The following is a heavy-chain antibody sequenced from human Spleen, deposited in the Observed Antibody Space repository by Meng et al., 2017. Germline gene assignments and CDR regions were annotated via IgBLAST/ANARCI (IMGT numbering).Heavy chain of an antibody. J-gene: IGHJ4*02. Sequence: SVKVSCKALGGIFSNYVIGWVRQAPGQGLEWMGGINAVFGTTNYAQKFQGRVTITADKSTSTAYMELSSLRSEDTAVYYCAREYVAVAGTGCSELDYWGQGTLVTVSS. CDR1: GGIFSNYV. CDR3: AREYVAVAGTGCSELDY. V-gene: IGHV1-69*06. D-gene: IGHD6-19*01. CDR2: INAVFGTT.